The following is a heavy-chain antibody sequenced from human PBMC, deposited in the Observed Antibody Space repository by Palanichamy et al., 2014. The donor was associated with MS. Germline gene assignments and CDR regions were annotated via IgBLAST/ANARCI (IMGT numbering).Heavy chain of an antibody. CDR1: GFTFSSYW. CDR2: INEAGSDK. CDR3: ARDVGSIAVD. Sequence: EVQLVESGGGLVQPGGSLRLSCAASGFTFSSYWMSWVRQGSRERGLEWVATINEAGSDKYYVDSVKGRFTVSRDNAKNSLYLQMNSLRVEDTAVYYCARDVGSIAVDWGQGTLVIVSS. J-gene: IGHJ4*02. D-gene: IGHD6-19*01. V-gene: IGHV3-7*01.